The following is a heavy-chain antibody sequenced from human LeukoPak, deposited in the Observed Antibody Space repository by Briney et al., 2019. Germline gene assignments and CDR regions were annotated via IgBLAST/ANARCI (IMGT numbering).Heavy chain of an antibody. J-gene: IGHJ4*02. CDR1: GGSISSGGYF. V-gene: IGHV4-30-2*01. D-gene: IGHD5-24*01. CDR3: ARRRDGYNGAVDY. Sequence: PSQTLSLTCAVSGGSISSGGYFWRWIQQPPGKGLEWIGYIYHSGSTYYNPSLKSRVTISVDRSKNQFSLKLSSVTAADTAVYYCARRRDGYNGAVDYWGQGTLVTVSS. CDR2: IYHSGST.